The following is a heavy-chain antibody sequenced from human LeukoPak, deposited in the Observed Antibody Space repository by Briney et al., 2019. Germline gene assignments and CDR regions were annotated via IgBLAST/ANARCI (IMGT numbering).Heavy chain of an antibody. D-gene: IGHD3-10*02. CDR2: ISWNSGSI. J-gene: IGHJ4*02. CDR1: GFTFHDYA. Sequence: GRSLRLSCAASGFTFHDYAIHWVRQAPGKGLEWVSGISWNSGSIGYADSVKGRFTISRDNAKNSLFLQMTSLRAEDTALYYCAKELYSKTYVFPFDYWGQGTLVTVSS. V-gene: IGHV3-9*01. CDR3: AKELYSKTYVFPFDY.